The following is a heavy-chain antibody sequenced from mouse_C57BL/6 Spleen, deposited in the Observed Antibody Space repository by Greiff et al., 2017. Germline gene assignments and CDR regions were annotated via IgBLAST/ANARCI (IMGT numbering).Heavy chain of an antibody. CDR2: INPSTGGT. CDR3: AGLLDAMDY. Sequence: VQLQQSGPELVKPGASVKISCKASGYSFTGYYMNWVKQSPEKSLEWIGEINPSTGGTTYNQKLKAKATLTVDKSSSTAYMQLKSLTSEDSAVYYCAGLLDAMDYWGQGTSVTVSS. J-gene: IGHJ4*01. D-gene: IGHD3-1*01. CDR1: GYSFTGYY. V-gene: IGHV1-42*01.